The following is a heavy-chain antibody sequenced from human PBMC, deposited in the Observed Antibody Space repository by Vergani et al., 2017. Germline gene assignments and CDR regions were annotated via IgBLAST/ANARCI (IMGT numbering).Heavy chain of an antibody. CDR2: IIPIFCTA. J-gene: IGHJ6*02. CDR3: AREVGATGRYYYDGMDV. V-gene: IGHV1-69*18. D-gene: IGHD1-26*01. CDR1: GGTFSSYA. Sequence: QVQLVQSGAAVKKPGSSVKVSCKASGGTFSSYAISWVRQPPGQGLEWMGRIIPIFCTAHYAQKFQGRVTITADDSTSTAYMELSSLRSEDTAVYYRAREVGATGRYYYDGMDVWGQGTTVTVSS.